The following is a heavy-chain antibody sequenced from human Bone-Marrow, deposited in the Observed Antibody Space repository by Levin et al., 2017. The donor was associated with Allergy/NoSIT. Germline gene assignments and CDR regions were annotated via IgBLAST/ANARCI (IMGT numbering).Heavy chain of an antibody. CDR2: IYWNDDK. V-gene: IGHV2-5*01. J-gene: IGHJ5*02. D-gene: IGHD2-2*01. CDR3: AHERNPYCSTTNCYLWFDL. CDR1: GFSLSTSGVG. Sequence: NGSGPTLVKPTQTLTLTCTFSGFSLSTSGVGVGWIRQPPGKALEWLALIYWNDDKRYSPSLKSRLTITKDTSKNQVVLTMTNMDPVDTATYYCAHERNPYCSTTNCYLWFDLWGQGTLVTVSS.